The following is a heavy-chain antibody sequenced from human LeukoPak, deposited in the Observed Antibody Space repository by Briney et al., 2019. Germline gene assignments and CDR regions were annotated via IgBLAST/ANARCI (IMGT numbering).Heavy chain of an antibody. Sequence: GGSLRLSCAASGFTFSSYWMSWVRQAPGKGLEWVANIKQDGSEKYYVDSVKGRFTISRDNAKNSLYLQMNSLRAEDTAVYYCARSPKYYYGSGSYIGPIDYWDQGTLVTVSS. V-gene: IGHV3-7*01. CDR2: IKQDGSEK. CDR3: ARSPKYYYGSGSYIGPIDY. J-gene: IGHJ4*02. D-gene: IGHD3-10*01. CDR1: GFTFSSYW.